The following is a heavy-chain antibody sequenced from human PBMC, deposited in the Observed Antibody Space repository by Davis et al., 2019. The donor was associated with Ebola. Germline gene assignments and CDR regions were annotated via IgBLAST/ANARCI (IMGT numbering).Heavy chain of an antibody. CDR1: GFTFSTYA. CDR3: EKDGTSSRGSHAFDI. V-gene: IGHV3-23*01. Sequence: GESLKISCSASGFTFSTYAISWVRQAPGKGLEWVSTIDGSGVRTYYADSVKGRFTISRDNSKNTLYLQLNSLRADDTAVYYCEKDGTSSRGSHAFDIWGQGTMVTVSS. CDR2: IDGSGVRT. D-gene: IGHD6-6*01. J-gene: IGHJ3*02.